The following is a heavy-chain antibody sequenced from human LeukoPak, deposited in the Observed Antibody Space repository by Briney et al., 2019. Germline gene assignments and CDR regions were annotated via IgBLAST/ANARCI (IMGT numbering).Heavy chain of an antibody. V-gene: IGHV3-30*02. CDR1: GFTFSSYA. D-gene: IGHD2-2*01. Sequence: GGSLRLSCAAPGFTFSSYAMHWARQAPGKGLEWVAFIRSDGSNKSYADSVKGRFTISRDNSKNTLYLQMNSLRTEDTAVYYCARDRTKYCRSTSCPLDYWGQGTLVTVSS. CDR3: ARDRTKYCRSTSCPLDY. CDR2: IRSDGSNK. J-gene: IGHJ4*02.